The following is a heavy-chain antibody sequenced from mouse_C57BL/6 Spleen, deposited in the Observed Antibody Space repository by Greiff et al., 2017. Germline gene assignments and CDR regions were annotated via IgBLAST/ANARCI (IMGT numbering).Heavy chain of an antibody. CDR3: ARTAYDYDGFDY. D-gene: IGHD2-4*01. CDR2: IDPSDSYT. V-gene: IGHV1-50*01. CDR1: GYTFTSYW. J-gene: IGHJ2*01. Sequence: QVQLQQPGAALVKPGASVKLSCKASGYTFTSYWMQWVKQRPGQGLEWIGEIDPSDSYTNYNQKFKGKATLYLDTSSSTVYMQLSSLTSEDSAVYYCARTAYDYDGFDYWGQGTTLTVSS.